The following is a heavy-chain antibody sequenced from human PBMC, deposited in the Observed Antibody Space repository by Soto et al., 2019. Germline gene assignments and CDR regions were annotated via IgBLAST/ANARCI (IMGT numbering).Heavy chain of an antibody. V-gene: IGHV3-21*01. D-gene: IGHD1-26*01. CDR3: VREDGIVGANSAFDY. CDR1: GFTFSTYT. CDR2: INGRGNYI. J-gene: IGHJ4*02. Sequence: GGSLRLSCASSGFTFSTYTMNWVRQAPGKGLEWVSSINGRGNYIYYADSVKGRFTISRDNAKNSLYLQMDRLRAEDTALYYCVREDGIVGANSAFDYWGLGALVTVSS.